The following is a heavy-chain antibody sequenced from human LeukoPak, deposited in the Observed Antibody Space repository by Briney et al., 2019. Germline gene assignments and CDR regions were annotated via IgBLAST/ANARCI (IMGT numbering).Heavy chain of an antibody. J-gene: IGHJ4*02. CDR2: IYHSGST. D-gene: IGHD5-24*01. V-gene: IGHV4-4*02. CDR3: ARARDGYIFDY. Sequence: SETLSLTCAVSGGSISSSNWWSWVRQPPGKGLEWIGEIYHSGSTNYNPSLKSRVTISVDTSKNQFSLKLSSVTAADTAVYYCARARDGYIFDYWGQGTLVTVSS. CDR1: GGSISSSNW.